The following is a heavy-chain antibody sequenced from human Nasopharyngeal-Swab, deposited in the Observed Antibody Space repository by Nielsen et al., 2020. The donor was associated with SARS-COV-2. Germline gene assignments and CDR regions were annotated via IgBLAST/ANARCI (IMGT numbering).Heavy chain of an antibody. D-gene: IGHD1-7*01. Sequence: ASVKVSSKASGYTFTSYAMHWVRQAPGQGLEWMGIINPSGGSTSYAQKFQGRVTMTRDTSTSTVYMELSSLRSADTAVYYCASSIGELELPLDYWGQGTPVTVSS. CDR1: GYTFTSYA. CDR3: ASSIGELELPLDY. J-gene: IGHJ4*02. CDR2: INPSGGST. V-gene: IGHV1-46*01.